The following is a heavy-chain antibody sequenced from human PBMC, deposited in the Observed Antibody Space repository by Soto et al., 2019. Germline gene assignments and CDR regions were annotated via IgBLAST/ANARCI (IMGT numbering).Heavy chain of an antibody. J-gene: IGHJ5*02. D-gene: IGHD3-9*01. CDR1: GFIFKMYW. V-gene: IGHV3-74*01. CDR2: IYNDGTYS. Sequence: PGGSLRLSCAASGFIFKMYWMHWVRQSPGKGLVWISRIYNDGTYSDYADSVRGRFTISRDNVNDTLYLQMNNLRAEDSGLYYCTRGPRPISTGPGFDPWGQGTLVTVSS. CDR3: TRGPRPISTGPGFDP.